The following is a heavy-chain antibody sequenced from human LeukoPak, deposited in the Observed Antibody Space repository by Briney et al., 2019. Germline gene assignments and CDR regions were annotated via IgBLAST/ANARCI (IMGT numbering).Heavy chain of an antibody. V-gene: IGHV3-7*01. J-gene: IGHJ4*02. CDR3: ARTRSPYCGGDCYADY. CDR2: IKQDGSEK. CDR1: GFTFSNYW. Sequence: GGSLRLSCAASGFTFSNYWMSWVRQAPGKGLEWVANIKQDGSEKHYVDSVKGRFTISRDNAKKSLYLEMNSLRAEDTAVYYCARTRSPYCGGDCYADYWGQGTLVAVSS. D-gene: IGHD2-21*02.